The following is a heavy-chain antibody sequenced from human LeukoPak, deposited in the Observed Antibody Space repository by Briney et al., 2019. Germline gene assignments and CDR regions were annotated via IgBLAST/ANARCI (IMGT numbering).Heavy chain of an antibody. CDR2: IYSGGST. CDR3: ARGVTPNQKDAFDI. V-gene: IGHV3-66*01. J-gene: IGHJ3*02. Sequence: PGGSLRLSCAASGFTVSSNYMSWVRQAPGKGLEWVSVIYSGGSTYYADSVKGRFTISRDNSKNTLYLQMNSLRAEDTAVYYCARGVTPNQKDAFDIWGQGTMVTVSS. CDR1: GFTVSSNY. D-gene: IGHD2-21*02.